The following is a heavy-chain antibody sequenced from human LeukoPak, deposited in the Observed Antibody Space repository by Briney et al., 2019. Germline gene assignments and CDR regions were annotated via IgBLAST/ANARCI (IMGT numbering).Heavy chain of an antibody. CDR3: ARAQDRVFDY. CDR1: GYTFSSYW. D-gene: IGHD2-15*01. CDR2: INKDGSGT. Sequence: PGGSLRLSCAASGYTFSSYWMHWVRQAPGKGLVWVSRINKDGSGTSYADSVKGRFTISRDNAKNTLYLQMNSLRAEDTAVCYCARAQDRVFDYWGQGTLVTVSS. J-gene: IGHJ4*02. V-gene: IGHV3-74*01.